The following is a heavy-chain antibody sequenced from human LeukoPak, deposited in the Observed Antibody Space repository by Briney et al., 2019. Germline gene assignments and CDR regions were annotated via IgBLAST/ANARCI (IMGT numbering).Heavy chain of an antibody. CDR2: IYPGDSDT. CDR1: GYSFTSYW. J-gene: IGHJ4*02. V-gene: IGHV5-51*01. CDR3: ARIPQNYYDSSGYFDY. D-gene: IGHD3-22*01. Sequence: GESLKTSCKGSGYSFTSYWIGWVRQMPGKGLEWMGIIYPGDSDTRYSPSFQGQVTISADKSISTAYLQWSSLKASDTAMYYCARIPQNYYDSSGYFDYWGQGTLVTVSS.